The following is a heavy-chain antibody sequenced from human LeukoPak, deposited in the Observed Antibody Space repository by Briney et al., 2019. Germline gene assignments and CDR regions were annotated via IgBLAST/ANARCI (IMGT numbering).Heavy chain of an antibody. D-gene: IGHD5-18*01. CDR2: IYTSGST. J-gene: IGHJ4*02. Sequence: SETLSLTCTVSGGSISSGSYYWSWIRQPAGKGLEWIGRIYTSGSTNYNPSLKSRVNISVDTSKNQFSLKLSSVTAADTAVYYCARDPSGYSYGYPFDYWGQGTLVTVSS. CDR1: GGSISSGSYY. CDR3: ARDPSGYSYGYPFDY. V-gene: IGHV4-61*02.